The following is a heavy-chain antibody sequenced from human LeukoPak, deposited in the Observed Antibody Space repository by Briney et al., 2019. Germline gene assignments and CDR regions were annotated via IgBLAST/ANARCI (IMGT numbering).Heavy chain of an antibody. CDR3: ARRPQSYIDV. J-gene: IGHJ6*03. CDR1: GGSISSSSYY. CDR2: INYSGST. Sequence: PSETLSLTCTVSGGSISSSSYYWGWIRQPPGKGLEWIGSINYSGSTYYNPSLKSRVTISADTSKNQFSLKLSSVTAADTAVYYCARRPQSYIDVWGKGTTVTVSS. V-gene: IGHV4-39*01.